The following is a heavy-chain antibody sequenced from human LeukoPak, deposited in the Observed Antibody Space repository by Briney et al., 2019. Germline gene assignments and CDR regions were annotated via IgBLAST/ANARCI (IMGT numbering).Heavy chain of an antibody. J-gene: IGHJ6*03. CDR3: ARAVVGSSGPYYYYMDV. CDR2: ISSSSSYI. D-gene: IGHD3-22*01. V-gene: IGHV3-21*01. Sequence: PGGSLRLSCAASGFTFSSYSMNWVRQAPGKGLEWVSSISSSSSYIYYADSVKGRFTISRDNAKNSLYLQMNSLRAEDTAVYYCARAVVGSSGPYYYYMDVWGKGTTVTISS. CDR1: GFTFSSYS.